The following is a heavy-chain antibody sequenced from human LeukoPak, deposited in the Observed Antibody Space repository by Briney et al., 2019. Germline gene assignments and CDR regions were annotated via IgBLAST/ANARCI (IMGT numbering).Heavy chain of an antibody. Sequence: GGSLRLSCAASGVTFNNFAMSWVRHAPGKGLEWVSTISGSGGSTFSADSVKGRFPISRDNSKNTLFLQMNGLRVEDTAIYYCAKAGSSGWSASGGDYWGQGSLVTVSS. J-gene: IGHJ4*02. CDR1: GVTFNNFA. V-gene: IGHV3-23*01. CDR3: AKAGSSGWSASGGDY. CDR2: ISGSGGST. D-gene: IGHD6-19*01.